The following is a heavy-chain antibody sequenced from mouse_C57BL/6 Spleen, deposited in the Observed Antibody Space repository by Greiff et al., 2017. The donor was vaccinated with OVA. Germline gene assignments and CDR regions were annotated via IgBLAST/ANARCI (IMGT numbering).Heavy chain of an antibody. J-gene: IGHJ4*01. V-gene: IGHV5-17*01. CDR3: ARSFYYYGSSPYYYAMDY. CDR2: ISSGSSTI. CDR1: GFTFSDYG. Sequence: EVKLVESGGGLVKPGGSLKLSCAASGFTFSDYGMHWVRQAPEKGLGWVAYISSGSSTIYYADTVKGRFTISRDNAKNTLFLQMTSLRSEDTAMYYCARSFYYYGSSPYYYAMDYWGQGTSVTVSS. D-gene: IGHD1-1*01.